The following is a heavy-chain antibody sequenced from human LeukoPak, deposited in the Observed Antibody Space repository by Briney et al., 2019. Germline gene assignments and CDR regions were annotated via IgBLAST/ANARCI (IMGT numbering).Heavy chain of an antibody. CDR3: ARSSNGVSRFDY. Sequence: SETLSLTCTVSGGSIISGVYYWSWIRQPAGKGLEWIGRIFPNGSANYNPSLKSRVTISVDTSKNQFSLKLSSVTAADTAVYYCARSSNGVSRFDYWGQGTLVTVSS. CDR2: IFPNGSA. J-gene: IGHJ4*02. V-gene: IGHV4-61*02. D-gene: IGHD2-8*01. CDR1: GGSIISGVYY.